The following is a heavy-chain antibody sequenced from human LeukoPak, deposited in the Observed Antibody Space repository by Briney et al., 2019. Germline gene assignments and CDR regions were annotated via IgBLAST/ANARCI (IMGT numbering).Heavy chain of an antibody. Sequence: PSETLSLTCTVSGGSISSYYWTWIRQPPGKGLEWIGYMSYSGSTNYNPSLKSRVTISLDTSKNQFSLKLRSVTAADTAVYYCARDLRDRDGLWGQGTLVTVSS. CDR2: MSYSGST. J-gene: IGHJ4*02. CDR3: ARDLRDRDGL. V-gene: IGHV4-59*01. CDR1: GGSISSYY. D-gene: IGHD5-24*01.